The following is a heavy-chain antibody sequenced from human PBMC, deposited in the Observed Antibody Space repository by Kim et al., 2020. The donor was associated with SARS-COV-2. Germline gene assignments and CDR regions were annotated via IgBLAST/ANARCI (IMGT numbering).Heavy chain of an antibody. D-gene: IGHD3-22*01. CDR3: AKLRGYYVNDAFDI. CDR1: GFTFDDYA. V-gene: IGHV3-9*01. CDR2: ISWNSGSI. J-gene: IGHJ3*02. Sequence: GGSLRLSCAASGFTFDDYAMHWVRQAPGKGLEWVSGISWNSGSIGYADSVNGRFTISRDNAKNSLYLQMNSLRAEDTALYYCAKLRGYYVNDAFDIWCQG.